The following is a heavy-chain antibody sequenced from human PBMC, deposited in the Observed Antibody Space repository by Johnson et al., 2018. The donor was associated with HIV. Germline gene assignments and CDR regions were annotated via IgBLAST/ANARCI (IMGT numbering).Heavy chain of an antibody. CDR3: AKDWHDYVWGSYRPEDDAFDI. D-gene: IGHD3-16*02. CDR1: GFTFRSYA. J-gene: IGHJ3*02. V-gene: IGHV3-30*18. Sequence: QMLLVESGGGVMQPWKSLRLSCEASGFTFRSYAMHWVRQAPGKGLEWVAVITYDGSNKYYADSVKGRFTISRDNSKNTLYLQMNSLRAEDTAVYYCAKDWHDYVWGSYRPEDDAFDIWGQGTMVTVSS. CDR2: ITYDGSNK.